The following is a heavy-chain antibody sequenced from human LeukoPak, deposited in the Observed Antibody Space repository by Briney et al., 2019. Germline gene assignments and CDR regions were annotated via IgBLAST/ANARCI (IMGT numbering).Heavy chain of an antibody. D-gene: IGHD2-2*01. Sequence: KSSETLSLTCAVYGGSFSGYYWSWIRQPPGKGLEWIGEINHSGGTNYNPSLKSRVTISVDTSKNQFSLRLSSVTAADTAVYFCARIVPAATNWFDPWGQGTPVTVSS. J-gene: IGHJ5*02. CDR3: ARIVPAATNWFDP. V-gene: IGHV4-34*01. CDR1: GGSFSGYY. CDR2: INHSGGT.